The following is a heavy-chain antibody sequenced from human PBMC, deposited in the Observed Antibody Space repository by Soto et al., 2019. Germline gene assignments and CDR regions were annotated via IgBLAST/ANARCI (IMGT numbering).Heavy chain of an antibody. V-gene: IGHV4-34*01. CDR1: GGSFSGYY. J-gene: IGHJ4*02. CDR3: AREKPYSSSWYHDY. D-gene: IGHD6-13*01. CDR2: INHSGST. Sequence: QVQLQQWGAGLLKPSENLSLTCAVYGGSFSGYYWSWIRQPPGKGLEWIGEINHSGSTNYNPSLKSRVTISVDTSKNQFSLKLSSVTAADTAVYYCAREKPYSSSWYHDYWGQGTLVTVS.